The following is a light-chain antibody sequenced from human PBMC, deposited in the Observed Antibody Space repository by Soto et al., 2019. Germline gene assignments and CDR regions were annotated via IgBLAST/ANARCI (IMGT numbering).Light chain of an antibody. J-gene: IGLJ2*01. CDR2: SNN. V-gene: IGLV1-44*01. CDR1: SSNIGSNT. Sequence: QAVVTQPPSASGTPGQRVTISCSGSSSNIGSNTVNWYQQLPGTAPKLLIYSNNQRPSGVPDRFSGSKSGTSASLAISWLQSEDEADYYCAAWDDSLNGPHVVFGGGTQLTVL. CDR3: AAWDDSLNGPHVV.